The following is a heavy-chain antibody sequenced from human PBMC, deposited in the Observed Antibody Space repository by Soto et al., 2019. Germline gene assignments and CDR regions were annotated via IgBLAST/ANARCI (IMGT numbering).Heavy chain of an antibody. CDR3: ARQRVTTYDFDI. J-gene: IGHJ3*02. CDR1: GGSISSSSYY. CDR2: IYYSGST. Sequence: SETLSLTCTVSGGSISSSSYYWGWIRQPPGKGLEWIGSIYYSGSTYYNPSLTSRVTISVDTSKNHFSLKLSSVTAADTAVYYCARQRVTTYDFDIWGQGTMVTLS. V-gene: IGHV4-39*01. D-gene: IGHD4-17*01.